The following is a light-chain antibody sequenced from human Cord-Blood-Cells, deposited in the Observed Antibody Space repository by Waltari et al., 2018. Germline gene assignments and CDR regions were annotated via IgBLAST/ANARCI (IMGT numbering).Light chain of an antibody. CDR2: GAS. J-gene: IGKJ2*01. CDR3: QQYGSSPPYT. V-gene: IGKV3-20*01. Sequence: EIVLTQSPATLSLSPGERATLSCRAGQSVSSYLAWYQQKPGQAPRLLIYGASSRATGIPDRFSGSGSGTDFTLTISRLEPEDFAVYYCQQYGSSPPYTFGQGTKLEIK. CDR1: QSVSSY.